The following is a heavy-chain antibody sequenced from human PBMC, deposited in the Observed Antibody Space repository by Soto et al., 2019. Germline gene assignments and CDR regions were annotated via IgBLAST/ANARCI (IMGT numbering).Heavy chain of an antibody. J-gene: IGHJ6*02. CDR3: ARGGRQLVHSSGMDV. CDR2: INPSGGST. D-gene: IGHD6-13*01. V-gene: IGHV1-46*01. CDR1: GYTFTSYY. Sequence: QVQLVQSGAEVKKPGASVKVSCKASGYTFTSYYMHWVRQAPGQGLEWMGIINPSGGSTSYAQKFQSRVTMTRDTSTSTVYMELSSLRSEDTAVYYCARGGRQLVHSSGMDVWGQGTTVTVSS.